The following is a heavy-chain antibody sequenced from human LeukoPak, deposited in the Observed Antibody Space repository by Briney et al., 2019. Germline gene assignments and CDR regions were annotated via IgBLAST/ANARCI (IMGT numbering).Heavy chain of an antibody. D-gene: IGHD1-1*01. Sequence: PGGSLRLSCAASGFTFSSYAMHWVRQAPGKGLEWVAVISYDGSNKYYADSVKGRFTISRDNSKNTLYLQMNSLRAEDTAVYYCARDWYSWGQGTLVTVSS. J-gene: IGHJ4*02. V-gene: IGHV3-30-3*01. CDR2: ISYDGSNK. CDR3: ARDWYS. CDR1: GFTFSSYA.